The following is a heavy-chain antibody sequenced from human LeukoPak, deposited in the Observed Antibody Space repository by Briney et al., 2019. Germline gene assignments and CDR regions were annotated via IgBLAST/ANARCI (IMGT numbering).Heavy chain of an antibody. Sequence: GGSLRLSCAASVFTFSEYYMSWIPHAPGKGRECVSYISSSGSTIYYADSVKVRFTNSRDNAKNSLYLQMNSLRGEDTAVYYCARESSYYDILTGEVDYWGQGTLVTVSS. CDR1: VFTFSEYY. J-gene: IGHJ4*02. V-gene: IGHV3-11*01. D-gene: IGHD3-9*01. CDR2: ISSSGSTI. CDR3: ARESSYYDILTGEVDY.